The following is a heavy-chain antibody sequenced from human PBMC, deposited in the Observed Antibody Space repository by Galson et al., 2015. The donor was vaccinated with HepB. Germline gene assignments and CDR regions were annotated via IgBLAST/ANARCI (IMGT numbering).Heavy chain of an antibody. CDR1: GFTFSSYA. D-gene: IGHD3-22*01. J-gene: IGHJ4*02. Sequence: SLRLSCAASGFTFSSYAMHWVRQAPGKGLEYVSAISSNGGSTYYADSVKGRFTISRDNSKNTLYLQMSSLRAEDTAVYYCVKDRYYDSSGYYSYYFDYWGQGTLVTVSS. V-gene: IGHV3-64D*06. CDR3: VKDRYYDSSGYYSYYFDY. CDR2: ISSNGGST.